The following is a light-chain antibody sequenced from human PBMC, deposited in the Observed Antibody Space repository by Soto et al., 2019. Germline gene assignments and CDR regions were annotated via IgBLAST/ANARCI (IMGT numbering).Light chain of an antibody. J-gene: IGKJ3*01. V-gene: IGKV1-33*01. CDR1: QDISNY. CDR2: DAS. Sequence: DIQMTQSPSSLSASVGDRVTITCQASQDISNYLNWYQQKPGKAPKLLIYDASNLETGVPSRFSGSGSGTDFTFTISSLQPEDIATYHYQQYDNLPPAFGPGTKVDIK. CDR3: QQYDNLPPA.